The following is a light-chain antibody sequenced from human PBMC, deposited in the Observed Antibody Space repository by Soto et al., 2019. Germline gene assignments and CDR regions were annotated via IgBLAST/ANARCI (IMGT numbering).Light chain of an antibody. V-gene: IGKV3-11*01. CDR2: TAS. CDR3: QQLNNWPLT. CDR1: QSVSGY. Sequence: EIVLTQSPATLSLSPGERAALSCRASQSVSGYLAWYQQKPGQAPRLVIHTASNRATVIPARFSGSGSGTDFTLSLSGLEPEDCAVYYCQQLNNWPLTFGGGTKVELK. J-gene: IGKJ4*01.